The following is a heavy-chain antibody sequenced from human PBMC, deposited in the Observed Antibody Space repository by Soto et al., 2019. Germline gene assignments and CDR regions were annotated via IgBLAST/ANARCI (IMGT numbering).Heavy chain of an antibody. Sequence: GGSLRLSCAASGFTFSSYGMHWVRQAPGKGLEWVAVIWYDGSNKYYADSVKGRFTISRDNSKNTLYLQMNSLRAEDTAVYYCARDSPPQMTTVTTDYYYGMDVWGQGTTVTVSS. D-gene: IGHD4-17*01. J-gene: IGHJ6*02. CDR2: IWYDGSNK. V-gene: IGHV3-33*01. CDR3: ARDSPPQMTTVTTDYYYGMDV. CDR1: GFTFSSYG.